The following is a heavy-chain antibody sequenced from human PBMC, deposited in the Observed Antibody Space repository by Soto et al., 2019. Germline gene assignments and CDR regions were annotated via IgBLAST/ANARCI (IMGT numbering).Heavy chain of an antibody. CDR1: GFTFRSYS. CDR2: ISGSGGST. CDR3: AKVPSETYYDFWSGYSFLDY. V-gene: IGHV3-23*01. Sequence: GGSLRLSCAAPGFTFRSYSMSWVRQAPGKGLEWVSAISGSGGSTYYADSVKGRFTISRDNSKNTLYLQMNSLRAEDTAVYYCAKVPSETYYDFWSGYSFLDYWGQGTLVTVSS. J-gene: IGHJ4*02. D-gene: IGHD3-3*01.